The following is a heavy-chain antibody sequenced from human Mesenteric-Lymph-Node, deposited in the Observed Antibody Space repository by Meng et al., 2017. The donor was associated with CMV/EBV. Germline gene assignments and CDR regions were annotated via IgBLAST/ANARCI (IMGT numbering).Heavy chain of an antibody. D-gene: IGHD6-13*01. CDR1: GYTFTNYY. V-gene: IGHV1-46*01. CDR2: IKTSAGST. Sequence: ASVKVSCKASGYTFTNYYIHWVRQAPGQGLEWMGMIKTSAGSTNYALKFQDRVTMTRDTSTSTVHMDLSSLRSEDTAVYYCASDMGSTWYKIDYWGQGTVVTVSS. CDR3: ASDMGSTWYKIDY. J-gene: IGHJ4*02.